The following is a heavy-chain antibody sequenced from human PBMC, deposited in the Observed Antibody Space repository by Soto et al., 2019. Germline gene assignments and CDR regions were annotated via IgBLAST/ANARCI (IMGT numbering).Heavy chain of an antibody. Sequence: SETLCLTCTVSGGSISSYYWSWIRQPPGKGLEWIGYIYYSGSTNYNPPLKSRVTISVDTSKNQFSLKLSSVTAADTVVYYCARELTIFGVAAIDYWGQGTLVTVSS. J-gene: IGHJ4*02. D-gene: IGHD3-3*01. CDR1: GGSISSYY. CDR3: ARELTIFGVAAIDY. CDR2: IYYSGST. V-gene: IGHV4-59*01.